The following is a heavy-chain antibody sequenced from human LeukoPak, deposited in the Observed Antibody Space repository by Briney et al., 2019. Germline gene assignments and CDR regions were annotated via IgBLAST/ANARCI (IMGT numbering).Heavy chain of an antibody. CDR3: ARSQGLDYFDY. V-gene: IGHV4-59*08. J-gene: IGHJ4*02. CDR2: IYYSGST. CDR1: GVSISSYY. Sequence: SETLSLTCTVSGVSISSYYWSWIRQPPGKGLEWIGYIYYSGSTNYNPSLKSRVTISVDTSKNQFSLKLSSVTAADTAVYYCARSQGLDYFDYWGQGTLVTVSS.